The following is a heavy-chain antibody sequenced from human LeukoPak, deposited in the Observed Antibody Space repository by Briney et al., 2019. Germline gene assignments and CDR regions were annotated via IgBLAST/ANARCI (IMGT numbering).Heavy chain of an antibody. CDR1: GFTFSSYA. CDR2: ISYDGSNK. D-gene: IGHD3-10*01. CDR3: ARDMDYYGSGSYYYY. Sequence: GGPLKLSGAASGFTFSSYAMPWVRQAPGKGLEGVAVISYDGSNKYYADSVKGRFTISRDNSKNTLYLQMNSLRAEDTAVYYCARDMDYYGSGSYYYYWGQGTLVTVSS. J-gene: IGHJ4*02. V-gene: IGHV3-30-3*01.